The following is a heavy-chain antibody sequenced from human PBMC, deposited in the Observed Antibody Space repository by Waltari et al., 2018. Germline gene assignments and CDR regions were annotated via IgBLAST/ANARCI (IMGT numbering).Heavy chain of an antibody. D-gene: IGHD6-19*01. V-gene: IGHV3-30*02. J-gene: IGHJ4*02. CDR1: GFTFSSYG. CDR3: AKDIAVAGNTVDY. Sequence: QVQLVESGGGVVQPGGSLRLSCAASGFTFSSYGMHWVRQAPGKGLEWVAVIRYDGSNKYYADSVKGRFTISRDNSKNTLYLQMNSLRAEDTAVYYCAKDIAVAGNTVDYWGQGTLVTVSS. CDR2: IRYDGSNK.